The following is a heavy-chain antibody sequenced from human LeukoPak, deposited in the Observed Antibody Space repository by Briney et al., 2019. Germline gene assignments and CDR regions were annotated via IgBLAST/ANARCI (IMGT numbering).Heavy chain of an antibody. J-gene: IGHJ3*02. Sequence: GGSLRLSCAASGFTFSSYAMHWDRQAPGKGLEWVAVISYDGSNKYYADSVKGRFTISRDNSKNTLYLQMNSLRAEDTAIYYCAKDRLSKWGLDAFDIWGQGTMVTVSS. CDR1: GFTFSSYA. V-gene: IGHV3-30-3*02. CDR3: AKDRLSKWGLDAFDI. D-gene: IGHD7-27*01. CDR2: ISYDGSNK.